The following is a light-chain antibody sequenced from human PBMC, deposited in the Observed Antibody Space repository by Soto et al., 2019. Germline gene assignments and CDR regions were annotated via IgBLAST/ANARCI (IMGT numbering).Light chain of an antibody. V-gene: IGKV3-15*01. J-gene: IGKJ1*01. CDR1: QSFSSSY. Sequence: IVLTQSPGTLSSSPGETATLSSRASQSFSSSYLAWNQQKPGQAPRLLIYGASTRATGIPGRFSGSGSGTAFTLTISSLQSEDFAVYFCQHYNNWPPWTFGQGTKVDI. CDR2: GAS. CDR3: QHYNNWPPWT.